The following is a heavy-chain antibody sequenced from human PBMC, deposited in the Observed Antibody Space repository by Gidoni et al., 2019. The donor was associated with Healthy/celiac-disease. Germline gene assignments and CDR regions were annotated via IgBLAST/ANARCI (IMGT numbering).Heavy chain of an antibody. CDR1: GDSCTTYW. Sequence: EVQRVQSGAEVKKPGESLKSACKGSGDSCTTYWIGWGRQMPGKGLEWMGIIYPGDSDTRYSPSFQGQVTISADKSISTAYLQWSSLKASDTAMYYCARHNHDYGGNLAFDIWGQGTMVTVSS. J-gene: IGHJ3*02. D-gene: IGHD4-17*01. V-gene: IGHV5-51*01. CDR2: IYPGDSDT. CDR3: ARHNHDYGGNLAFDI.